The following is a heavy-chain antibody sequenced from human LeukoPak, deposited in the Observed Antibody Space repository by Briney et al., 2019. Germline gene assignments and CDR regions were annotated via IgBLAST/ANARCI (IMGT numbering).Heavy chain of an antibody. V-gene: IGHV1-18*01. J-gene: IGHJ4*02. CDR2: ISAYNGNT. CDR3: ARGAYSGSYYSLVDY. CDR1: GYTFTSYG. D-gene: IGHD1-26*01. Sequence: GASVKVSCKASGYTFTSYGISWVRQAPGQGLEWMGWISAYNGNTNYAQKLQGRVTMTTDTSTSTAYMELRSLRSEDTAVYYCARGAYSGSYYSLVDYWGQGTLVTVSS.